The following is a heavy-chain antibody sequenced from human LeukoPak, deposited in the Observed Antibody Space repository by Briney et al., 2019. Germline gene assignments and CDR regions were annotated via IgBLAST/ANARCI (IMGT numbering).Heavy chain of an antibody. D-gene: IGHD3-22*01. Sequence: SQTLSLTCAVSGGSISSGSYSWSWIRQPPGKGLEWIGYIYPRGSTYYNPSLKSRVTISVDTSKNQFSLKLSSVTAADTAVYYCAGYYYDSSGYLPHWYFDLWGRGTLVTVSS. J-gene: IGHJ2*01. CDR2: IYPRGST. CDR3: AGYYYDSSGYLPHWYFDL. V-gene: IGHV4-30-2*01. CDR1: GGSISSGSYS.